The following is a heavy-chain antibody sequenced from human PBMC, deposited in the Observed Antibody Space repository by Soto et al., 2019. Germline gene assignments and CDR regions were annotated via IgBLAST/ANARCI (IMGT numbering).Heavy chain of an antibody. V-gene: IGHV1-58*01. CDR2: IVLGNGNT. CDR3: ATRIGNIGWYWLDT. Sequence: QMHLVQSGPEVKRPGTSLKVSCKASGFTFSSSAVQWMRQARGQPLEWIGWIVLGNGNTNYAQKFQQRVTITRDMSTSTAYMEVRSLTYEDTAVYYCATRIGNIGWYWLDTWGQGTLVTVSS. J-gene: IGHJ5*02. CDR1: GFTFSSSA. D-gene: IGHD6-19*01.